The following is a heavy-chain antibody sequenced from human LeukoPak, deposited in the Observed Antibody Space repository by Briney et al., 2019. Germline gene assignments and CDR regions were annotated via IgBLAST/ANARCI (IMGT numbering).Heavy chain of an antibody. CDR2: IYYSGTT. J-gene: IGHJ2*01. V-gene: IGHV4-59*12. CDR1: GGSISGYY. Sequence: PSETLSLTCTVSGGSISGYYWTWIRQPPGKGLEWIGYIYYSGTTNYNPSLKSRVTISVDTSKTQFSLKLSSVTAADTAVYYCARFQPRYDSSGYTPTYWYLDLWGRGTLVTVSS. CDR3: ARFQPRYDSSGYTPTYWYLDL. D-gene: IGHD3-22*01.